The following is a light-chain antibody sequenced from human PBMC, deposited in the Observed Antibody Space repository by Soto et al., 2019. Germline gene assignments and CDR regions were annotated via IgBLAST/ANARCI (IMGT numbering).Light chain of an antibody. Sequence: ISLTLSPASLSESVGDRVTIPCRTSQSISNYLNWYQQKPGKAPKLLIYTASSLQSGVPSRFSGSGSWTDFTLTINTLQPEDFATYYCQQSYSTPWTFGQGTNVDIK. CDR1: QSISNY. CDR2: TAS. V-gene: IGKV1-39*01. J-gene: IGKJ1*01. CDR3: QQSYSTPWT.